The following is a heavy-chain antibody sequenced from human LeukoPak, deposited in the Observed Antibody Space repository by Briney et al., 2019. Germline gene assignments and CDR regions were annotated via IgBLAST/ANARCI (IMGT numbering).Heavy chain of an antibody. CDR1: GYTFTSYA. CDR2: INAGNGNT. D-gene: IGHD6-13*01. CDR3: ARGRIAAAAPGLWYFDY. J-gene: IGHJ4*02. Sequence: GASVKVSCKASGYTFTSYAMHWVRQAPGQRLEWMGWINAGNGNTKYSQKFQGRVTITRDTSASTAYMELSSLRSEDTAVYYCARGRIAAAAPGLWYFDYWGQGTLVTVSS. V-gene: IGHV1-3*01.